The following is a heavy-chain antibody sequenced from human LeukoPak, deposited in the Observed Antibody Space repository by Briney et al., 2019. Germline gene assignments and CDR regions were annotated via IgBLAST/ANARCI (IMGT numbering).Heavy chain of an antibody. CDR1: GGXISTSSDY. J-gene: IGHJ6*02. Sequence: SETLSLTCSVSGGXISTSSDYWGWIRQPPGKGLEWIGSIYYSGSTYYNPSPKSRLTISVDTSKNQFSLKLRSVTAADTAVYYCARDYGMDVWGQGTTVTVSS. CDR3: ARDYGMDV. V-gene: IGHV4-39*07. CDR2: IYYSGST.